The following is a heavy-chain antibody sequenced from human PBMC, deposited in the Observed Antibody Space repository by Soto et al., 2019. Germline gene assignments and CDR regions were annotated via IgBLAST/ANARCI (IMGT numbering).Heavy chain of an antibody. V-gene: IGHV4-30-4*01. Sequence: QVQLQESGPGLVKPSQTLSLTCSISGASISSDDYYWSWFRQPPGKGLEWIGYISYSGSTYYNPSLKRRITISVDTCKTQVSLILSSVTAADTAVFYCAREVNNYYGMDVWGQGTTVTVSS. CDR1: GASISSDDYY. CDR3: AREVNNYYGMDV. J-gene: IGHJ6*02. CDR2: ISYSGST.